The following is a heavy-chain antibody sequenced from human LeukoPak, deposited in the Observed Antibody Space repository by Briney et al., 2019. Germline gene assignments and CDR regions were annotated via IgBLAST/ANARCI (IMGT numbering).Heavy chain of an antibody. Sequence: PGGSLRLSCAASGFTFSSYAMSWVRQAPGKGLEWVSTIIGSGGSTYNADFVKGRFTISRDNSKNTLYLQMNSLRAEDTAVYYCAKDSYCGGDCYKXAVDYWGQGTLVTVSS. CDR1: GFTFSSYA. CDR2: IIGSGGST. CDR3: AKDSYCGGDCYKXAVDY. V-gene: IGHV3-23*01. J-gene: IGHJ4*02. D-gene: IGHD2-21*02.